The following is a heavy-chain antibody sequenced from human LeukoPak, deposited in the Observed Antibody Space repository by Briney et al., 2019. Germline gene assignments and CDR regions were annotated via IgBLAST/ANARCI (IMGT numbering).Heavy chain of an antibody. CDR2: ITGGGSGI. D-gene: IGHD3-9*01. Sequence: SGGSLRLYCAASGFTFSNYAMSWVRQAPGKGLEWVSAITGGGSGIYYADSMKSRFTISRDNSKNTLYLQINSLRAEDTAVYYCAKWGDYDVLTGYYVSDYWGQGTLVTVSS. J-gene: IGHJ4*02. V-gene: IGHV3-23*01. CDR1: GFTFSNYA. CDR3: AKWGDYDVLTGYYVSDY.